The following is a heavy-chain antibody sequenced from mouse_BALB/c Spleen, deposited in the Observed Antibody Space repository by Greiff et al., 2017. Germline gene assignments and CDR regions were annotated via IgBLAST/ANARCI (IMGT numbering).Heavy chain of an antibody. CDR2: ILPGSGST. Sequence: QVQLKQSGAELMKPGASVKISCKATGYTFSSYWIEWVKQRPGHGLEWIGEILPGSGSTNYNEKFKGKATFTADTSSNTAYMQLSSLTSEDSAVYYCARSALITTVVANAMDYWGQGTSVTVSS. D-gene: IGHD1-1*01. CDR1: GYTFSSYW. V-gene: IGHV1-9*01. J-gene: IGHJ4*01. CDR3: ARSALITTVVANAMDY.